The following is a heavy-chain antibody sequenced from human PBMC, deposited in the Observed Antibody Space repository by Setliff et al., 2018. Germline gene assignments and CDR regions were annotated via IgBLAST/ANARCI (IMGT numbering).Heavy chain of an antibody. Sequence: SETLSLTCTVSGGSISSGGYYWSWIRQHPGKGLEWIGYIYYSGSTYYNPPLKSRVTISVDTSKNQFSLKLSSVTAADTAVYYCAREVRGVIIRTDYFDYWGQGTLVTVSS. CDR1: GGSISSGGYY. V-gene: IGHV4-31*03. CDR2: IYYSGST. CDR3: AREVRGVIIRTDYFDY. D-gene: IGHD3-10*01. J-gene: IGHJ4*02.